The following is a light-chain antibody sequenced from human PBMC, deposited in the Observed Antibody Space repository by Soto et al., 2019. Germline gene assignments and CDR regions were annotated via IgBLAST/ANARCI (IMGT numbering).Light chain of an antibody. CDR2: GAS. Sequence: EIVMTQSPATLSVSPGERATLSCRASQSDSSNLAWYQQKPGQAPRLLIYGASTRATGIPARFSGSGSGTEFTLTISSLQSEDFAIYYCQHYNNWPPWTFGQGTKVETK. CDR1: QSDSSN. CDR3: QHYNNWPPWT. J-gene: IGKJ1*01. V-gene: IGKV3-15*01.